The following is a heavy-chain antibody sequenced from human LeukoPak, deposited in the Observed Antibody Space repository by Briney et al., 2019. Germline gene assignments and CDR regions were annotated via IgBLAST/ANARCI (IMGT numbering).Heavy chain of an antibody. CDR2: IIPIFGTA. D-gene: IGHD3-10*02. CDR3: ARLCWGNQLAGFDS. Sequence: SVKVSCKASGGTFSSYAISWVRQAPGQGLEWMGGIIPIFGTANYAQKFQGRVTITADESTSTAYMELSSLRAEDTAVYYCARLCWGNQLAGFDSWGQGTLVTVSS. V-gene: IGHV1-69*13. CDR1: GGTFSSYA. J-gene: IGHJ4*02.